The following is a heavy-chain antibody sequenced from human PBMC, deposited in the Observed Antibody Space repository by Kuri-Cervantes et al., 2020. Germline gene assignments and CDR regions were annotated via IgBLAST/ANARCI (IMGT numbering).Heavy chain of an antibody. CDR3: ARSPVVVGGYYYYYMDV. D-gene: IGHD1-26*01. CDR1: GFTFSGYD. Sequence: ETLSLTCAASGFTFSGYDMHWVRQATGKGLEWVSSIGIAGETYYLGSVRGRFTISRDDATNSMWLQMNSLRAEDTAVYYRARSPVVVGGYYYYYMDVWGKGTTVTVSS. CDR2: IGIAGET. J-gene: IGHJ6*03. V-gene: IGHV3-13*01.